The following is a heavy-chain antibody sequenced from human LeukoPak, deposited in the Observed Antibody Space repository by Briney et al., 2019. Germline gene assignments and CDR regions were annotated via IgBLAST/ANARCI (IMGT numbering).Heavy chain of an antibody. CDR2: IRYDGSNK. CDR1: GFTFSSYG. Sequence: GGSLRLSCAASGFTFSSYGMHWVRQAPGKGLEWVAFIRYDGSNKYYADSVKGRFTISRDNSKNTLYLQMNSLRAEDTAVYYCAKRLPAMIVGDFDYWGQGTLVTVSS. J-gene: IGHJ4*02. V-gene: IGHV3-30*02. CDR3: AKRLPAMIVGDFDY. D-gene: IGHD3-22*01.